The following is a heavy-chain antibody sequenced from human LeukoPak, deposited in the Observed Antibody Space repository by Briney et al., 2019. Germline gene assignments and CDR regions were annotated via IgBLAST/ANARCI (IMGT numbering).Heavy chain of an antibody. Sequence: ASVKVSCKASGGTFSSYAISWVRQAPGQGLEWMGRIIPIFGIANYAQKFQGRVTITADKSTCTAYMELSSLRSEDTAVYYCALINSGYDYLAYSSSQNWFDPWGQGTLVTVSS. CDR2: IIPIFGIA. J-gene: IGHJ5*02. D-gene: IGHD5-12*01. CDR3: ALINSGYDYLAYSSSQNWFDP. V-gene: IGHV1-69*04. CDR1: GGTFSSYA.